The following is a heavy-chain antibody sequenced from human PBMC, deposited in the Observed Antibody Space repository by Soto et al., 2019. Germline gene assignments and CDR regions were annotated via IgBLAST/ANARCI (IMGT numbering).Heavy chain of an antibody. J-gene: IGHJ4*02. CDR3: AGTGVGGVVPAFDF. V-gene: IGHV3-23*01. CDR2: VSDSGGST. D-gene: IGHD3-3*01. Sequence: EVQLLESGGGLVQPGGSLRLSCAASGFTFSSYAMNWVRQAPGQGLEWVSTVSDSGGSTYYADSVQGRFTISRDNSKNTLFLHMNSLGAEDAAIYYCAGTGVGGVVPAFDFWGQGTLVTVSS. CDR1: GFTFSSYA.